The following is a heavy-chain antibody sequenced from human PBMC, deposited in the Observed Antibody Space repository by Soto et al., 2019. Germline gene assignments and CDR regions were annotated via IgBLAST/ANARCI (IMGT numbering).Heavy chain of an antibody. J-gene: IGHJ4*02. Sequence: QVQLVQSGAEVKKPGASVKVSCEASGYPFTAFDINWVRQAAGQGLEWMGWMNPSRGDSAFAQRFQDRITMTRTTSIITAYMELSRLTSDDTAVYYCVRQPGVVSTPGDDYWGQGTLVTVSS. D-gene: IGHD2-15*01. V-gene: IGHV1-8*01. CDR1: GYPFTAFD. CDR2: MNPSRGDS. CDR3: VRQPGVVSTPGDDY.